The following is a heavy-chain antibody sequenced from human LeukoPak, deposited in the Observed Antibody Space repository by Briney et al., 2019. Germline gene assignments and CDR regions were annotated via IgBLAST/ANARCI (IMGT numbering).Heavy chain of an antibody. CDR1: GGTFSSYA. CDR3: AREGQRDSSGYPLPFDY. D-gene: IGHD3-22*01. J-gene: IGHJ4*02. Sequence: ASVKVSCKASGGTFSSYAISWVRQAPGQGLEWMGGIIPIFGTANYAQKFQGRVTITADESTSTAYMELSSLRSEDTAVYYCAREGQRDSSGYPLPFDYWGQGTLVTVSS. V-gene: IGHV1-69*13. CDR2: IIPIFGTA.